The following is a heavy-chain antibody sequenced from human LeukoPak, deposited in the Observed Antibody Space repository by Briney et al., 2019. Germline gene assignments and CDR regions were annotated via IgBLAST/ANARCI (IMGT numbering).Heavy chain of an antibody. CDR2: INNNESHT. Sequence: GGSLRLSCAASGFTFSSYCMHWVRQAPGKGLVWVSRINNNESHTTYADSVKGRFTISRDNAKNTLYLQMNSLRVEDTAVYYCARDQSSSWYVAWFDPWGQGTLVTVSS. J-gene: IGHJ5*02. CDR1: GFTFSSYC. D-gene: IGHD6-13*01. V-gene: IGHV3-74*01. CDR3: ARDQSSSWYVAWFDP.